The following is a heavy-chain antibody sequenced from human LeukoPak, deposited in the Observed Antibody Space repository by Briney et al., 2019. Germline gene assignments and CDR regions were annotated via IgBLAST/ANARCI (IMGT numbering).Heavy chain of an antibody. Sequence: GGSLRLSGAASGFTFSSYAMSWVRQAPGKGLEWVSAISGSGGSTYYADSVKGRFTISRDDSKNTRYLQMNSLRAEDTAVYYCAKDLTAMVEYYFDYWGQGTLVTVSS. CDR2: ISGSGGST. J-gene: IGHJ4*02. CDR3: AKDLTAMVEYYFDY. D-gene: IGHD5-18*01. V-gene: IGHV3-23*01. CDR1: GFTFSSYA.